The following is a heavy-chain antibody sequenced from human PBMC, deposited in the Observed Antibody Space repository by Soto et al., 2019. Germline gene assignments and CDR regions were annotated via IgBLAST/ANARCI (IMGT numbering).Heavy chain of an antibody. CDR1: GFTFSSYA. CDR3: ARGSPIISYYYDSSGYSGLDD. D-gene: IGHD3-22*01. Sequence: GGSLRLSCAASGFTFSSYAMHWVRQAPGKGLEWVAVISYDGSNKYYADSVKSRFTISRDNSKNTLYLQMNSLRAEDTAVYYCARGSPIISYYYDSSGYSGLDDWGQGTLVTVSS. V-gene: IGHV3-30-3*01. CDR2: ISYDGSNK. J-gene: IGHJ4*02.